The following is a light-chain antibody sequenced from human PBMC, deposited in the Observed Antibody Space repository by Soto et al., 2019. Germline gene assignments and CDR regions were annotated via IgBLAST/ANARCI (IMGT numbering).Light chain of an antibody. CDR1: QSIGSW. Sequence: DIQMTQSPTTLSASVGDRVTITCRASQSIGSWLAWYQQKPGKAPKLLIYKASTLESGVPSRFSGSGSGTEFLLTISRLQPDDFASYYCQQYGSYSPWTFGQGTKVEIK. V-gene: IGKV1-5*03. CDR2: KAS. CDR3: QQYGSYSPWT. J-gene: IGKJ1*01.